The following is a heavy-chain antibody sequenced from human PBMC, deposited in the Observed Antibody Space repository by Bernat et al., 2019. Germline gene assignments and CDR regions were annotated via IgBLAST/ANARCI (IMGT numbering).Heavy chain of an antibody. V-gene: IGHV3-23*01. Sequence: EVQLLESGGGLVQPGGSLRLSCAASGFTFSSYAMSWVRQAPGKGLEWVSAISGSGGSTYYADSVKGRFTISRDNSKNTLYLQMNSLRAEDTAVYYGAKVALEVVTRRLYYFDYWGQGVLVTVSS. J-gene: IGHJ4*02. CDR1: GFTFSSYA. D-gene: IGHD2-2*01. CDR2: ISGSGGST. CDR3: AKVALEVVTRRLYYFDY.